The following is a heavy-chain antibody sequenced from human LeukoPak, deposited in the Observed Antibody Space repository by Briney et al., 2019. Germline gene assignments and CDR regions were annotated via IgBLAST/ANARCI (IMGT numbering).Heavy chain of an antibody. J-gene: IGHJ4*02. CDR1: RFTFSSYT. CDR3: ARDRSVAGTVDY. D-gene: IGHD6-19*01. Sequence: GGALRLSRAASRFTFSSYTMNWVRPAPGRGLEWVSSIAGSSGYISYADSVKGRFTISRDNSKNTLYLQMNSLRAEDTAVYYCARDRSVAGTVDYWGQGTLVTVSS. V-gene: IGHV3-21*01. CDR2: IAGSSGYI.